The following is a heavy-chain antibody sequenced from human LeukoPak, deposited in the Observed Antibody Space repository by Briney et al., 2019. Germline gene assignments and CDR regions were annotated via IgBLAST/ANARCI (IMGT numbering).Heavy chain of an antibody. CDR2: IYYSGST. D-gene: IGHD6-13*01. Sequence: SETLSLTCTVSGGSISSSSYYWGWIRQPPGKGLEWIGSIYYSGSTYYNPSLKSRVTISVDTSKNQFSLKLSSVTAADTAVDCCARVSGGYSYSRSWYFDYWGQGTLVTVSS. V-gene: IGHV4-39*07. J-gene: IGHJ4*02. CDR3: ARVSGGYSYSRSWYFDY. CDR1: GGSISSSSYY.